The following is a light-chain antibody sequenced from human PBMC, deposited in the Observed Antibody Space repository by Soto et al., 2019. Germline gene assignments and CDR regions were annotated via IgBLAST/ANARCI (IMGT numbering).Light chain of an antibody. J-gene: IGLJ1*01. V-gene: IGLV1-40*01. Sequence: QSVLTQPPSVSGAPGQRVTISCTGSSSNLGAGNDAHWYQQLPGTAPKLLMSSNNNRPSGVPDRFSGSKSGTSASLAFTGLQAEDEADYYCQSYDTSLSGYVFGTGTKVTVL. CDR2: SNN. CDR3: QSYDTSLSGYV. CDR1: SSNLGAGND.